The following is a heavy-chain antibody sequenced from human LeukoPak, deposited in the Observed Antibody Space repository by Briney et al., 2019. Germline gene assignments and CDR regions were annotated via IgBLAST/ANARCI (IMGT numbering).Heavy chain of an antibody. J-gene: IGHJ4*02. CDR1: GFTFSXXX. D-gene: IGHD3-10*01. CDR3: AELTSMVEQY. Sequence: GGSLRLSXEASGFTFSXXXXXXVRQVPGXXXVWVSHINSDGSSTXXADSVKXXFTISRDNAKNTLYLQMNSLRAEDTTVYYCAELTSMVEQYWGQGTLVTVSS. V-gene: IGHV3-74*03. CDR2: INSDGSST.